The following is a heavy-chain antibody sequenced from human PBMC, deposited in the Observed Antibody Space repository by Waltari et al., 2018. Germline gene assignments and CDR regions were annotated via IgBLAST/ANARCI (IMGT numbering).Heavy chain of an antibody. D-gene: IGHD2-21*01. CDR2: INHSGST. CDR1: GGSFSGYY. J-gene: IGHJ3*02. V-gene: IGHV4-34*01. CDR3: AKDSTVVVIAPLGAFDI. Sequence: QVQLQQWGAGLLKPSETLSLTCAVYGGSFSGYYWSWIRQPPGKGLEWIGEINHSGSTNYNPSLKSRVTISVDTSKNQFSLKLSSVTAADTAVYYCAKDSTVVVIAPLGAFDIWGQGTMVTVSS.